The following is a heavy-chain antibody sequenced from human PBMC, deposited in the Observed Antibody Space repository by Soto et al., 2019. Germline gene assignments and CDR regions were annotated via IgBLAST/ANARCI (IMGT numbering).Heavy chain of an antibody. V-gene: IGHV1-69*08. D-gene: IGHD6-19*01. CDR3: ARDGSGWSPFDY. CDR2: IIPILGIA. CDR1: GGTFSSYT. Sequence: QVQLVQSGAEVKKPGSSVKVSCKASGGTFSSYTISWVRQAPGQGLEWMGRIIPILGIANYAQKFQGRVTITADKSTSTAYMDLSSLRSEDTAVYYCARDGSGWSPFDYWGQGTLVTVSS. J-gene: IGHJ4*02.